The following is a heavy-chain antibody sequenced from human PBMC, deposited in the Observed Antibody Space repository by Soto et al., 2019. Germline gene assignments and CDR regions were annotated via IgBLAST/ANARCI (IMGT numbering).Heavy chain of an antibody. D-gene: IGHD5-18*01. J-gene: IGHJ5*01. Sequence: QVQLVESGGGVVQPGRSLRLSCAASGFTFSSYGMHWVRQAPGKGLEWVAVIWYDGSNKYYADSVKGRFTISRDNSKNTLYLHMNSLRAEDTAVYYCARASWIQLWFDYWGQGTLVTVSS. CDR1: GFTFSSYG. CDR2: IWYDGSNK. CDR3: ARASWIQLWFDY. V-gene: IGHV3-33*01.